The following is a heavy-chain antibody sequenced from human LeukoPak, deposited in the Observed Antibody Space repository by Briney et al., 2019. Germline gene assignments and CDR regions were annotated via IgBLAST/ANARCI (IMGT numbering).Heavy chain of an antibody. J-gene: IGHJ3*02. V-gene: IGHV4-59*01. CDR2: IYYSGST. Sequence: SETLSLTCTVSGGSISSYYWSWIRQPPGRGLEWIGVIYYSGSTNYNPSLKSRVTIPVDTSKNQFSLKLSSVTAADTAVYYCARWRNFLHAVDIWGHGTMVTVSS. D-gene: IGHD3-3*01. CDR3: ARWRNFLHAVDI. CDR1: GGSISSYY.